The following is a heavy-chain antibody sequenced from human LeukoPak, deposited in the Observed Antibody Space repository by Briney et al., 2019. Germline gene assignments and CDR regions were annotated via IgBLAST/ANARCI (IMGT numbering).Heavy chain of an antibody. CDR1: GFTFSSYE. CDR2: IYSGGST. J-gene: IGHJ2*01. D-gene: IGHD3-16*01. Sequence: PGGSLRLSCAASGFTFSSYEMNWVRQAPGKGLEWVSVIYSGGSTYYADSVKGRFTISRDNSKNTLYLQMNSQRAEDTAVYYCAIVINYWYFDRWGRGTLVTVSS. V-gene: IGHV3-53*01. CDR3: AIVINYWYFDR.